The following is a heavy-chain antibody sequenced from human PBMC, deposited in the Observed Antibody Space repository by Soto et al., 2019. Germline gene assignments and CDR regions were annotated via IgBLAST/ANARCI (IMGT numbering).Heavy chain of an antibody. CDR3: ASNPPGSDWYFDL. J-gene: IGHJ2*01. CDR2: ISSSSSYT. V-gene: IGHV3-11*06. D-gene: IGHD5-12*01. CDR1: GFTFSDYY. Sequence: PGGSLRLSCAASGFTFSDYYMSWIRQAPGKGLEWVSYISSSSSYTNYADSVKGRFTISRDNAKNSLYLQMNSLRAEDTAVYYCASNPPGSDWYFDLWGRGTLVTVSS.